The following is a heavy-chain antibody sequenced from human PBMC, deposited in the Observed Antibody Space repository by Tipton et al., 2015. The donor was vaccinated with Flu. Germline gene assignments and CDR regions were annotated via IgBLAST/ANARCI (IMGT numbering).Heavy chain of an antibody. D-gene: IGHD4-17*01. J-gene: IGHJ4*02. CDR3: ARGPIYGDYMTTSTFDY. V-gene: IGHV4-38-2*02. CDR1: GYSISNTYY. CDR2: IYHSGST. Sequence: TLSLTCTVSGYSISNTYYWGWIRRPPGKGLEWIGNIYHSGSTYYNPSLKSRVTISIHTSKNQFSLKLSSVTAADTAVYYCARGPIYGDYMTTSTFDYWGQGTLVTVAS.